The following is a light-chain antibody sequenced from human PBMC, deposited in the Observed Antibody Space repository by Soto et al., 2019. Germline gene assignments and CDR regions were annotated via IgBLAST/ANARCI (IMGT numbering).Light chain of an antibody. J-gene: IGKJ1*01. CDR1: HSVSSS. CDR3: QHYNTWPWT. CDR2: GAS. Sequence: EVVIAQAPAPLALFSGGRATPSCRASHSVSSSLAWYQQKPGQAPRLLISGASTRAAGIPARFSGSGSGTEFTLTISSLQSEDFAVYYCQHYNTWPWTFGQGTKVDIK. V-gene: IGKV3-15*01.